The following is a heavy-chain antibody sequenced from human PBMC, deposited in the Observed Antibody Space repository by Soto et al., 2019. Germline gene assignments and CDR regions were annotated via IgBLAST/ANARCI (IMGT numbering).Heavy chain of an antibody. Sequence: QVQLVQSGAEVKKPGSSVKVSCKASGGTFSSYTISWVRQAPGQGLEWMGRIIPILGIANYAQKFEGRVTITADQSTSTAYMELSSLRSEDTAVYYCAREERVVVAATRSYWYFDLWGRGTLVTVSS. V-gene: IGHV1-69*08. CDR1: GGTFSSYT. J-gene: IGHJ2*01. CDR2: IIPILGIA. CDR3: AREERVVVAATRSYWYFDL. D-gene: IGHD2-15*01.